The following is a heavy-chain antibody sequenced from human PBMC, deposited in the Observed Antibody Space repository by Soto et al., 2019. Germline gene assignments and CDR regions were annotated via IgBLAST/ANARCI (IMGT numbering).Heavy chain of an antibody. D-gene: IGHD2-15*01. CDR3: ARGDCSGGSCYSIDY. CDR1: GGSISSGGYY. V-gene: IGHV4-31*03. Sequence: SETLSLTCTVSGGSISSGGYYWSWIRQHPGKGLEWIGYIYYSGSTYYNPSLKSRVTISVDTSKNQFSLKLSSVTAADTAVYYCARGDCSGGSCYSIDYWGQGTLVTVSS. J-gene: IGHJ4*02. CDR2: IYYSGST.